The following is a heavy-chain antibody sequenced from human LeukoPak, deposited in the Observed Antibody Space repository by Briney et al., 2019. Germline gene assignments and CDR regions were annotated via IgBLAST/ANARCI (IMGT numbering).Heavy chain of an antibody. D-gene: IGHD6-13*01. J-gene: IGHJ5*02. V-gene: IGHV4-30-2*01. Sequence: ASETLSLTCTVSGGSISSGGYYWSWIRQPPGKGLEWIGYIYHSGSTYYNPSLKSRVTISVDRSKNQFSLKLSSVTAADTAVYYCARDKMAAAGGGWFDPWGQGTLVTVSS. CDR3: ARDKMAAAGGGWFDP. CDR2: IYHSGST. CDR1: GGSISSGGYY.